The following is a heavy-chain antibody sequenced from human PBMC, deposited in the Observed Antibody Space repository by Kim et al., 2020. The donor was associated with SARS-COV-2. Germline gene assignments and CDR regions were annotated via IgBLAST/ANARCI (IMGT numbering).Heavy chain of an antibody. D-gene: IGHD1-1*01. CDR1: GGSISNGDYY. CDR3: ARATNWNRDAFDI. V-gene: IGHV4-30-4*01. Sequence: SETLSLTCTVSGGSISNGDYYWSWIRQPPGKGLEWIGYIYSSGSTYYNPSLKSRVTISVDTSKNQFSLKLNSVTAADTAVYFCARATNWNRDAFDIWGQGTMVTVSS. CDR2: IYSSGST. J-gene: IGHJ3*02.